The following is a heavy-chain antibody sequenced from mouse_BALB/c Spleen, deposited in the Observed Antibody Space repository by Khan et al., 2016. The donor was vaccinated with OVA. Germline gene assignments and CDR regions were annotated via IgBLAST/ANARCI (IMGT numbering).Heavy chain of an antibody. CDR2: IWGGGST. CDR3: DKGVWSYYYTLDY. Sequence: QMQLEESGPGLVAPAQNLTITCTVSGFSLSDYGVSWIRQPPGKGLEWLGVIWGGGSTYYNSALKSRLSISTENSKSQAFLKKLRLQTDDTAMFYWDKGVWSYYYTLDYWGQGTSVTVSS. CDR1: GFSLSDYG. V-gene: IGHV2-6-5*01. J-gene: IGHJ4*01.